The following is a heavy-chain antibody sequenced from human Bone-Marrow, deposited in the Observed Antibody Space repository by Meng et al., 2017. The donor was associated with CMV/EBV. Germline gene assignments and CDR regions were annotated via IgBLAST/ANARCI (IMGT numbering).Heavy chain of an antibody. CDR2: IRYDGSNK. Sequence: GESLKISCAASGFTFSSYGMHWVRQAPGKGLEWVAFIRYDGSNKYYADSVKGRFTISRDNSKNTLYLQMNSLRAEDTAVYYWAKEEWIAVAGTPTGWFDPWGQGTLVTVSS. J-gene: IGHJ5*02. D-gene: IGHD6-19*01. V-gene: IGHV3-30*02. CDR3: AKEEWIAVAGTPTGWFDP. CDR1: GFTFSSYG.